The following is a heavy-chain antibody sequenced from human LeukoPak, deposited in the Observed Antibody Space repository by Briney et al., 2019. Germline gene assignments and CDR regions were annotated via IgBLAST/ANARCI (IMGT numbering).Heavy chain of an antibody. Sequence: PGGSLRLSCAASGFTFSSYAMHWVRQAPGKGLEWVTFISYDGSNKYYADSVKGRFTISRDNSKNTLYLQMNSLRAEDTAVYYCARELHTSWYGMDVWGQGTTVSVS. CDR3: ARELHTSWYGMDV. J-gene: IGHJ6*02. V-gene: IGHV3-30-3*01. CDR1: GFTFSSYA. D-gene: IGHD2-2*01. CDR2: ISYDGSNK.